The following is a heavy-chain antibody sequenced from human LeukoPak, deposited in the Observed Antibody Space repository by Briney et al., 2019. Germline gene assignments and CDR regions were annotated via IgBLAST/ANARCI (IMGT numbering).Heavy chain of an antibody. V-gene: IGHV1-8*03. Sequence: WASVKVSCKASGYTFTSYDINWVRQATGQGLEWMGRMNPNSGNTGYAQKFQGRVTITRNTSISTAYMELSSLRSEDTAVYYCARRAYWTTVTTTTLSFDPWGQGTLVTVSS. CDR2: MNPNSGNT. D-gene: IGHD4-17*01. CDR3: ARRAYWTTVTTTTLSFDP. J-gene: IGHJ5*02. CDR1: GYTFTSYD.